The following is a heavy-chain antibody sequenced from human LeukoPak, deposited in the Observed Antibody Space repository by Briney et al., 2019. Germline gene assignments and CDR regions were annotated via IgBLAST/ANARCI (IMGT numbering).Heavy chain of an antibody. CDR3: ARGAVLDY. V-gene: IGHV4-39*07. D-gene: IGHD1-1*01. Sequence: SETLSLTCTVSGGSISSSNYYWGWIRQPPGKGLECIGSIYYSGSTNYNPSLKSRVTISVDTSKNQFSLKLSSVTAADTAVYYCARGAVLDYWGQGTLVTVSS. CDR2: IYYSGST. J-gene: IGHJ4*02. CDR1: GGSISSSNYY.